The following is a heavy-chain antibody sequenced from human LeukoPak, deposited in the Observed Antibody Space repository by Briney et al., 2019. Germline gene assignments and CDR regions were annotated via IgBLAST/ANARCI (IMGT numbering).Heavy chain of an antibody. V-gene: IGHV3-48*03. Sequence: GGSLRLSCAASGFTFSSYEMNWVRQAPGKGLDWVSYISSSGSAIYYADSVRGRFTISRDNAKNSLYLQMNSLRAEDTAVYYCARARRDCSGGSCYPDYNWFDPWGRGTLVTVSS. CDR2: ISSSGSAI. CDR1: GFTFSSYE. J-gene: IGHJ5*02. CDR3: ARARRDCSGGSCYPDYNWFDP. D-gene: IGHD2-15*01.